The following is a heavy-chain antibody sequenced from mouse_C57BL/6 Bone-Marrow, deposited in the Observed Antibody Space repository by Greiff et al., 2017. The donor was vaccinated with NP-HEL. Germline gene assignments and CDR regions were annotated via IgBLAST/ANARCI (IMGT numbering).Heavy chain of an antibody. J-gene: IGHJ2*01. D-gene: IGHD1-1*01. CDR2: ILPGSGST. V-gene: IGHV1-9*01. CDR1: GYTSPGSW. Sequence: VQLQQSGAERMKPGAPGKLSGKVTGYTSPGSWIGGVKKRPGHGLEWIGEILPGSGSTNYNEKFKGKATFTADTSSNTAYMQLSSLTTEDSAIYYCARSLYYYGSSYVGYWGQGTTLTVSS. CDR3: ARSLYYYGSSYVGY.